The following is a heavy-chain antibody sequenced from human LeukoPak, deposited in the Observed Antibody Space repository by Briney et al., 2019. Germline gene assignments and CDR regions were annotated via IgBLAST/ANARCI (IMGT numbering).Heavy chain of an antibody. Sequence: GGSLRLSCAASGFTFSNYAMSWVRQAPGKGLEWVSAISGSGGSTYYADSVKGRFTISRDNSKNTLYLQMNSLRAEDTAVYYCAKAQGYYGSGSYYPSWGQGTLVTVSS. D-gene: IGHD3-10*01. V-gene: IGHV3-23*01. CDR3: AKAQGYYGSGSYYPS. CDR1: GFTFSNYA. CDR2: ISGSGGST. J-gene: IGHJ5*02.